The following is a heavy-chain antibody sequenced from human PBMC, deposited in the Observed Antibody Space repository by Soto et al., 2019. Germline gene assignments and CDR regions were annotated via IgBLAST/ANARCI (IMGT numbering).Heavy chain of an antibody. J-gene: IGHJ5*01. Sequence: QVQLQESGPGLVKPSENLSLTCTVSGGSISSYYWSWIRQPPGKGLEWIGFIFYSGSTSYNPSLKSRVTISIDTSEYQFSLKLNSVTAADTAVYYCASMIGDPVLSFDSWGQGTLVAVSS. V-gene: IGHV4-59*01. CDR3: ASMIGDPVLSFDS. CDR2: IFYSGST. CDR1: GGSISSYY. D-gene: IGHD3-10*02.